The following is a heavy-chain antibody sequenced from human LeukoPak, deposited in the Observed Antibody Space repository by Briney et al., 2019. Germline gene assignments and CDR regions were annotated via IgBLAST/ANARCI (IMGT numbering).Heavy chain of an antibody. CDR3: ARDVWPYCGRPNCYLVSDP. J-gene: IGHJ5*02. D-gene: IGHD2-2*01. Sequence: ASVKVSCKASGYTFTSYGISWVRQAPGQELEWMGWISAYSGNTNYAQNLQGRVTMTTDTSTSTAYMELRSLTSDDTAVYYCARDVWPYCGRPNCYLVSDPWGQGTLVSLSS. V-gene: IGHV1-18*01. CDR2: ISAYSGNT. CDR1: GYTFTSYG.